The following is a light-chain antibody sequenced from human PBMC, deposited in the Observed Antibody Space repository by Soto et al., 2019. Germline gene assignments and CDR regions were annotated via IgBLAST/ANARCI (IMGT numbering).Light chain of an antibody. CDR2: EVS. CDR1: SSDVGSYNF. J-gene: IGLJ1*01. CDR3: CADAGRSTYV. Sequence: QSALTQPASVSGSPGQSITISCTRTSSDVGSYNFVSWYQQHPGEVPKVMIYEVSKRPSGVSDRFSGSESGNTASLTISGLQAEDEADYYCCADAGRSTYVFGTGTKVTVL. V-gene: IGLV2-23*02.